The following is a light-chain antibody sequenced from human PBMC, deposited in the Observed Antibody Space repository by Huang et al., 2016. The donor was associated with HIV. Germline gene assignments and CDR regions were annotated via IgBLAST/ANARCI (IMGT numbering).Light chain of an antibody. V-gene: IGKV1-27*01. Sequence: DIQMTQSPSSLSASVGDRVTITCRARQGISNYLAWYQQKPGKVPKRLIYAASTLQSGVPSRFGGSGSGTDFTLTISSLQPEDVATYYCQKYNSAPLTFGGGTKVEIK. J-gene: IGKJ4*01. CDR3: QKYNSAPLT. CDR2: AAS. CDR1: QGISNY.